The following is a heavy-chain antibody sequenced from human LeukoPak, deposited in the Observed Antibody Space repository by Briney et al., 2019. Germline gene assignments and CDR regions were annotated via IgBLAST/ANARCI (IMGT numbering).Heavy chain of an antibody. CDR1: GYTFTSYY. CDR3: ARGVGGSTYDSSGYYRLPLLY. D-gene: IGHD3-22*01. Sequence: ASVKVSCKASGYTFTSYYMHWVRQAPGQGLEWMGIINPSGGSTSYAQKFQGRATMTRDTSTSTVYMELSSLRSEDTAVYYCARGVGGSTYDSSGYYRLPLLYWGQGTLVTVSS. V-gene: IGHV1-46*01. J-gene: IGHJ4*02. CDR2: INPSGGST.